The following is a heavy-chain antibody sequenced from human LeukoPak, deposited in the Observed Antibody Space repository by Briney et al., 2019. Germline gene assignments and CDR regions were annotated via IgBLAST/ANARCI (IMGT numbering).Heavy chain of an antibody. D-gene: IGHD3-22*01. J-gene: IGHJ3*01. Sequence: TSETLSLTCAVSGGSISSTSYYWAWNRQPPGKGLEWIGTIYYSGSTYHNPSLKSRVTMSVDTSRNQFSLKLSSVDAADTAVYYCAKAGVRYFDSSGLYAFDFWGQGTTVTVSS. CDR2: IYYSGST. CDR1: GGSISSTSYY. CDR3: AKAGVRYFDSSGLYAFDF. V-gene: IGHV4-39*01.